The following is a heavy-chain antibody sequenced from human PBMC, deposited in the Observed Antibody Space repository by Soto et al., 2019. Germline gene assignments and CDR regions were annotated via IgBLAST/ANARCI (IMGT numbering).Heavy chain of an antibody. CDR1: GFTFTNSA. V-gene: IGHV1-58*01. CDR2: IVVGSDNT. Sequence: QMQLVQSGPEVKRPGTSVKVSCKASGFTFTNSAVQWVRQARGQRLEWIGWIVVGSDNTNYTQKFRERVTVTRDMSTSTAYMELSSLRSEDSAVYYCAADVYDATDVNDLGVYWGQGTLVTVSS. J-gene: IGHJ4*02. CDR3: AADVYDATDVNDLGVY. D-gene: IGHD3-22*01.